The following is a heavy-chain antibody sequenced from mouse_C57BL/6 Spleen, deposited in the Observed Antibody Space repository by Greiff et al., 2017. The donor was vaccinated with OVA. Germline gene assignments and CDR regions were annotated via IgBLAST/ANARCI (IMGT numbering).Heavy chain of an antibody. CDR2: INPGSGGT. D-gene: IGHD2-5*01. V-gene: IGHV1-54*01. CDR3: ATYYSNFDY. J-gene: IGHJ2*01. CDR1: GYAFTNYL. Sequence: VQLQQSGAELVRPGTSVKVSCKASGYAFTNYLIEWVKQRPGQGLEWIGVINPGSGGTNYNEKFKGKATLTADKSSSTAYMQLSSLTSEDSAVYFCATYYSNFDYWGQGTTLTVSS.